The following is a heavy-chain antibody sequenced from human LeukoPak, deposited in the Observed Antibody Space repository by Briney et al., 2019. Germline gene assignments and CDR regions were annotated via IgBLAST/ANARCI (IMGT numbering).Heavy chain of an antibody. CDR1: GVSISTSDSF. CDR3: ARQSEDLLQAFDS. CDR2: FYNSGST. V-gene: IGHV4-39*01. Sequence: SETLSLICEVSGVSISTSDSFWGWLRQPPGKGLEWIGSFYNSGSTYYSPSLTSRVTMSADTSKNRFSLRLSSVTAADTAVYFCARQSEDLLQAFDSWGQGTLVTVSS. J-gene: IGHJ4*02. D-gene: IGHD4-11*01.